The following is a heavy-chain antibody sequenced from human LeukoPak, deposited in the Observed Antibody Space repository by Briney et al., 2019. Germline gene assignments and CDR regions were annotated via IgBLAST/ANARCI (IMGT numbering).Heavy chain of an antibody. V-gene: IGHV3-48*04. J-gene: IGHJ6*03. D-gene: IGHD6-13*01. CDR1: GFTFSSYS. Sequence: GGSLRLSCAASGFTFSSYSMNWVRQAPGKGLEWVSYISSSSSTIYYADSVKGRFTISRDNAKNSLYLQMNSLRAEDTAVYYCARNVEQQLVLYYYYYMDVWGKGTTVTISS. CDR2: ISSSSSTI. CDR3: ARNVEQQLVLYYYYYMDV.